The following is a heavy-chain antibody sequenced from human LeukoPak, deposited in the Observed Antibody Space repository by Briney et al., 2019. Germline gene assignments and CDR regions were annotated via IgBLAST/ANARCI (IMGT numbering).Heavy chain of an antibody. D-gene: IGHD2-21*02. V-gene: IGHV3-23*01. CDR1: GFTFSSYA. J-gene: IGHJ4*02. Sequence: GGSLRLSCAASGFTFSSYAMSWVRQTPGKGLDGVSTLSGSGASTFYADSVKGRFTISRDKSKNTLYLQMNSLRAEDTALYYCAKGCGGNCYSSFDCWGQGALVTVSS. CDR2: LSGSGAST. CDR3: AKGCGGNCYSSFDC.